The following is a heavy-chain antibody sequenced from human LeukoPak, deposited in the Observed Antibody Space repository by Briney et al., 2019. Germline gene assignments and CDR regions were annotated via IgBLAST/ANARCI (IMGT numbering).Heavy chain of an antibody. CDR1: GGTFSSYA. V-gene: IGHV1-69*13. D-gene: IGHD2-15*01. Sequence: GASVKVSCKASGGTFSSYAISWVRQAPGQGLEWMGGIIPIFGTANYAQKFQGRVTITADESTSTAYMELSSLRSEDTAVYYCARDRYCSGGSCYSFGTASEYYYYGMDVWGQGTAVTVSS. CDR3: ARDRYCSGGSCYSFGTASEYYYYGMDV. J-gene: IGHJ6*02. CDR2: IIPIFGTA.